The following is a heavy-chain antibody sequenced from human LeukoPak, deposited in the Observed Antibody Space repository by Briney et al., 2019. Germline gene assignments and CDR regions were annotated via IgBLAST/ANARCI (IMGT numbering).Heavy chain of an antibody. CDR1: GFTFSSYG. D-gene: IGHD6-19*01. Sequence: PGGSLRLSCAASGFTFSSYGMHWVRQAPGKGLEWVAFIRYDGSNKYYADSVKGRFTISRDNSKNTLYLQMNSLRAEDTAVYYCAKRQLIGSGWNERDAFDIWGQGTMVTVSS. CDR2: IRYDGSNK. J-gene: IGHJ3*02. V-gene: IGHV3-30*02. CDR3: AKRQLIGSGWNERDAFDI.